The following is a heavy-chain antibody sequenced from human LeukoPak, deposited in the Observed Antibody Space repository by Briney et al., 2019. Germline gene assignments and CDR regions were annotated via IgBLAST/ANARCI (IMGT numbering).Heavy chain of an antibody. CDR2: IYYSGST. Sequence: SETLSLTCTVSGASISSGSYYWGWIRQPPGRGLEWIGSIYYSGSTYYNPSLKSRVTISVDTSKNQFSLKLSSVTAADTAVYYCARRFADYGDYVGVFDPWGQGTLVTVSS. CDR1: GASISSGSYY. J-gene: IGHJ5*02. CDR3: ARRFADYGDYVGVFDP. V-gene: IGHV4-39*01. D-gene: IGHD4-17*01.